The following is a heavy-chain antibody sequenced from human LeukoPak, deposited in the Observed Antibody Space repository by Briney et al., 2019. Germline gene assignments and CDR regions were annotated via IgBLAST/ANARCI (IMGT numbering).Heavy chain of an antibody. CDR3: AAGKPYTNSAAMM. J-gene: IGHJ4*02. V-gene: IGHV3-23*01. CDR2: ISNNGGNT. CDR1: GFTFSSYA. D-gene: IGHD6-13*01. Sequence: HSGGSLRLSCAASGFTFSSYAMDWVRQAPGKGLEWVSGISNNGGNTYYADSVKGRFTISRDSSRNTVFLEMSSLRAEDTAMYYCAAGKPYTNSAAMMWGQGTLVTISS.